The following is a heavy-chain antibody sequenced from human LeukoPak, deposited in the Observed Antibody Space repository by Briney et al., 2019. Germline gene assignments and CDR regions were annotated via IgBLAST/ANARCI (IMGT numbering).Heavy chain of an antibody. Sequence: GGSLRLSCVVSGFTLSTHGFHWVRQAPGKGLEWVSVIWNDGGRKEYADSVRGRFTISRDNSNLYLQMNSLRAEDTAIYYCARDIGNSGFNLDYWGQGTPVTVSS. CDR3: ARDIGNSGFNLDY. CDR2: IWNDGGRK. V-gene: IGHV3-33*01. CDR1: GFTLSTHG. D-gene: IGHD5-12*01. J-gene: IGHJ4*02.